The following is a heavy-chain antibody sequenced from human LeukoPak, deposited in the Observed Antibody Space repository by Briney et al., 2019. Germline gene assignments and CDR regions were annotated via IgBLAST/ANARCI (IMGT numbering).Heavy chain of an antibody. Sequence: GGSLRLSCAASGITFSSYGMSWVRQAPGKGLEWVSAISGSGGSTYYADSVKGRFTISRDNSKNTLYLQMNSLRAEDTAVYYCAKVARITMVRGDHYYMDVWGKGTTVTISS. CDR1: GITFSSYG. CDR3: AKVARITMVRGDHYYMDV. V-gene: IGHV3-23*01. J-gene: IGHJ6*03. D-gene: IGHD3-10*01. CDR2: ISGSGGST.